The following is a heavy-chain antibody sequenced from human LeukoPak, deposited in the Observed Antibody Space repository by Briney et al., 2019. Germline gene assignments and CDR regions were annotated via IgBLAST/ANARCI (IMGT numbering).Heavy chain of an antibody. CDR1: GYSITTYW. V-gene: IGHV5-51*01. D-gene: IGHD4-17*01. J-gene: IGHJ4*02. CDR3: ARLGDYGYYFDY. CDR2: IYPGDSDT. Sequence: PGESLRISCKGSGYSITTYWIGWVRQMPGKGLEWMGIIYPGDSDTRYRPSFQGQVTISADKSISTAYLQWSSLEASDTAMYYCARLGDYGYYFDYWGQGTQVTVPS.